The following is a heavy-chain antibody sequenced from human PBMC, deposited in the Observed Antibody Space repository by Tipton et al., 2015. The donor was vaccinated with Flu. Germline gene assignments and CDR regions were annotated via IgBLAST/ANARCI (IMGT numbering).Heavy chain of an antibody. J-gene: IGHJ4*02. CDR1: GGSISSYY. V-gene: IGHV4-59*01. D-gene: IGHD7-27*01. CDR2: IYYSGST. CDR3: ARDANGGLPFDY. Sequence: TLSLTCTVSGGSISSYYWSWIRQPPGKGLEWIGYIYYSGSTNYNPSLKSRVTISVDTSKNQFSLKLSSVTAADTAVYYCARDANGGLPFDYWGQGTLVTVSS.